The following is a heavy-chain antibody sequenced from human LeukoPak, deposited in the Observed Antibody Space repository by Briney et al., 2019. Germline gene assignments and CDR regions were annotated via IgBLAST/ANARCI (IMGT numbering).Heavy chain of an antibody. V-gene: IGHV4-34*01. CDR1: GGSFSGYY. Sequence: PSETLSLTRAVYGGSFSGYYWSWIRQPPGKGLEWIGEINHSGSTNYNPSLKSRVTISVDTSKNQFSLKLSSVTAADTAVYYCAREGTTGTNNWGQGTLVTVSS. J-gene: IGHJ4*02. D-gene: IGHD1-1*01. CDR2: INHSGST. CDR3: AREGTTGTNN.